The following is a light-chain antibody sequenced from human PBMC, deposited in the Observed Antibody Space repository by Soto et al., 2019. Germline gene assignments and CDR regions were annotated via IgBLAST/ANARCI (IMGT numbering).Light chain of an antibody. V-gene: IGKV4-1*01. CDR1: QGLLYSSNNRNY. CDR3: QQHYSAPWT. Sequence: EIVMTQSPDSLAVSLGERATINCKSSQGLLYSSNNRNYLAWYQQKAGQPPKLLISWASTREPGVPDRFSGSGSRTDFALTISSLQAEDVAVYFCQQHYSAPWTFGQGTKVEI. CDR2: WAS. J-gene: IGKJ1*01.